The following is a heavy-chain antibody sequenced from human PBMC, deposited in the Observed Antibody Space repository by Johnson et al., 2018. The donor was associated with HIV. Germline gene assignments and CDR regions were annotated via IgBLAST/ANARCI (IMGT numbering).Heavy chain of an antibody. D-gene: IGHD6-6*01. CDR2: IRYDGSNK. Sequence: QVQLVESGGGLVKPGGSLILSCAASGFTFSSYGMHWVRQAPGKGLEWVAFIRYDGSNKYYGDSVKGRFTISRDNSKNTLYLQMNSLRAEDTAVYYCARVYSSSSAHAFDIWGQGTMVTVSS. CDR1: GFTFSSYG. V-gene: IGHV3-30*02. J-gene: IGHJ3*02. CDR3: ARVYSSSSAHAFDI.